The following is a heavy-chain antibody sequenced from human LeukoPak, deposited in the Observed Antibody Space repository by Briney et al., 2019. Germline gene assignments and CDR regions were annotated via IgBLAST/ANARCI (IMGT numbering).Heavy chain of an antibody. V-gene: IGHV3-30*03. CDR1: GFIVSSNY. J-gene: IGHJ3*02. D-gene: IGHD3-22*01. CDR3: ARGHYYDSSGYYFLHAFDI. Sequence: PGGSLRLTCAASGFIVSSNYMSWVRQAPGKGLEWVAVISYDGSNKYYADSVKGRFTISRDNSKNTLYLQMNSLRAEDTAVYYCARGHYYDSSGYYFLHAFDIWGQGTMVTVSS. CDR2: ISYDGSNK.